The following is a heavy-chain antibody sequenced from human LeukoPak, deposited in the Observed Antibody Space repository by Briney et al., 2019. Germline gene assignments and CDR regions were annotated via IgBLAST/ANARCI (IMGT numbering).Heavy chain of an antibody. CDR1: GGTFSSYA. D-gene: IGHD5-18*01. Sequence: GASVKVSCKASGGTFSSYAITWVRQAPGQGLEWMGGIMSMFGTAKYAQKFQGRVTITADESTSTAYMELSSLRSEDTAVYYCARGREIPAIGLDYWGQGTLVTVSS. CDR3: ARGREIPAIGLDY. V-gene: IGHV1-69*13. CDR2: IMSMFGTA. J-gene: IGHJ4*02.